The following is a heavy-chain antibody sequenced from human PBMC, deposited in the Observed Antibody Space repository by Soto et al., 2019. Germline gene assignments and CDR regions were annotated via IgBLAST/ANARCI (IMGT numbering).Heavy chain of an antibody. D-gene: IGHD3-22*01. J-gene: IGHJ4*02. CDR2: ISAYNGNT. CDR3: ARYYYDSSGYYPASPFDY. Sequence: ASVKVSCKASGYTFTSYGISWVRQAPGQGLEWMGWISAYNGNTNYAQELQGRVTMTTDTSTITAYMELRSLRSDDTAVYYCARYYYDSSGYYPASPFDYWGQGTLVTVSS. V-gene: IGHV1-18*01. CDR1: GYTFTSYG.